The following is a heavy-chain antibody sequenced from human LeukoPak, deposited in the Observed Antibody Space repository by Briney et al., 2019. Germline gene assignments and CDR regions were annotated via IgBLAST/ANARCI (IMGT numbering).Heavy chain of an antibody. V-gene: IGHV3-33*01. CDR3: AREKYGDYGYYFDY. J-gene: IGHJ4*02. Sequence: TGGSLRLSCAAPGFTFSSYGMRWVRQAPGKGLEWVAVIWYDGSNKYYADSVKGRFTISRDNSKNTLYLQMNSLRAEDTAVYYCAREKYGDYGYYFDYWGQGTLVTVSS. D-gene: IGHD4-17*01. CDR1: GFTFSSYG. CDR2: IWYDGSNK.